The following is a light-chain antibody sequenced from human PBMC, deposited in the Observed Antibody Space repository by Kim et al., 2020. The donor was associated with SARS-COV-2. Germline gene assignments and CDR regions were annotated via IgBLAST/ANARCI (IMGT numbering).Light chain of an antibody. CDR1: SLRSFY. V-gene: IGLV3-19*01. CDR3: SSRDISGNHLL. CDR2: GRN. J-gene: IGLJ2*01. Sequence: SSELTQDPAVSVALEQTVRITCQGDSLRSFYASWYQQKPGQAPVLVIFGRNNRPSGIPDRFSGSSPGNTVSLTITGAQAEDEAVYYCSSRDISGNHLLFGGGTQLTVL.